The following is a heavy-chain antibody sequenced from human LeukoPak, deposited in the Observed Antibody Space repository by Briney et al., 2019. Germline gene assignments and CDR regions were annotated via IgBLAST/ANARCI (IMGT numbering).Heavy chain of an antibody. D-gene: IGHD3-16*01. V-gene: IGHV4-59*01. J-gene: IGHJ4*02. CDR2: IYYSGST. CDR3: ARAVITFGAAVAKGFDS. CDR1: GGSFSTYY. Sequence: SETLSLTCTVSGGSFSTYYWSWLRQPPGKGLEWIGYIYYSGSTDYNPSLKSRVTMSLDTSKNQFSLNLNSVTAADTAVYYCARAVITFGAAVAKGFDSWGQGTLVTVSS.